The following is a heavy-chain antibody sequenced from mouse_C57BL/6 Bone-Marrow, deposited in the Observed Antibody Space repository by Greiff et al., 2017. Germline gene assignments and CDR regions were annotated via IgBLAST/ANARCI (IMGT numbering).Heavy chain of an antibody. CDR2: IDPNSGGT. CDR1: GYTFTSYW. Sequence: VQLQQPGAELVKPGASVKLSCKASGYTFTSYWMHWVKQRPGRGLEWIGRIDPNSGGTKYNEKIKSKATLTVDKPSSTASMQLRSLTSADSAVYYCTRNYYGSSYNWYFDVWGTGTTVTVSS. D-gene: IGHD1-1*01. CDR3: TRNYYGSSYNWYFDV. V-gene: IGHV1-72*01. J-gene: IGHJ1*03.